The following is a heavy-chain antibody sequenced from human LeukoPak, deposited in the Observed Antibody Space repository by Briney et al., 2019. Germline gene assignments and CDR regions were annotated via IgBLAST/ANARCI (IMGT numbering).Heavy chain of an antibody. CDR1: GFTFSNYG. Sequence: PGGSLRLSCAASGFTFSNYGMHWVRQAPGKGLEWLAFVSYDGNKKYYADSVTGRFTISRDNAKNTLYLQMNTLRVEDTAVYYCTRDLMDYDVSTGLHHYYMDVWGQGTTVTVSS. J-gene: IGHJ6*02. D-gene: IGHD3-9*01. V-gene: IGHV3-30*03. CDR2: VSYDGNKK. CDR3: TRDLMDYDVSTGLHHYYMDV.